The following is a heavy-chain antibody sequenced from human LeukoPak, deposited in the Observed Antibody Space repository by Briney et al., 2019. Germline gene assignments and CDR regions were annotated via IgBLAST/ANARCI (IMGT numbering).Heavy chain of an antibody. V-gene: IGHV1-69*13. J-gene: IGHJ4*02. CDR2: IIPIFGTA. CDR1: GGTFSSYA. CDR3: ARVSSCGGDCPLKG. D-gene: IGHD2-21*01. Sequence: WASVKVSCKASGGTFSSYAISWVRQAPGQGLEWMGGIIPIFGTANYAQKFQGRVTITADESTSTAYMELSSLRSEDTAVYYCARVSSCGGDCPLKGWGQGTLVTVSS.